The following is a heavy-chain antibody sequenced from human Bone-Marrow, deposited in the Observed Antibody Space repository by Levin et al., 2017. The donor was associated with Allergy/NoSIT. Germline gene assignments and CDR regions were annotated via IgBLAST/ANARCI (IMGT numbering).Heavy chain of an antibody. CDR3: ARDSTYWSSDY. CDR1: GYTFKNYN. D-gene: IGHD3-3*01. V-gene: IGHV1-46*02. Sequence: GESLKISCKASGYTFKNYNMHWVRQAPGQGLEWMGIFDPRGESTSYAQKLQGRVTMTRDTSTTTVYMELSSLNSEDTAVYYCARDSTYWSSDYWGQGTLVTVSS. J-gene: IGHJ4*02. CDR2: FDPRGEST.